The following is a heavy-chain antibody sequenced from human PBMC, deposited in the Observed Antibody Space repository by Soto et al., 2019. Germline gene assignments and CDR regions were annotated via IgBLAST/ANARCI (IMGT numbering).Heavy chain of an antibody. Sequence: GRPLRLSFTPSGLLLRAYIMNWVRQAPGKGLEWISYITTTSSTMYYADSVKGRFTISRDNAKNSLYLQMNSLRDEDTAVYYWSRDSSGRQYYGIRVGG. V-gene: IGHV3-48*02. D-gene: IGHD3-22*01. CDR3: SRDSSGRQYYGIRV. CDR1: GLLLRAYI. J-gene: IGHJ6*04. CDR2: ITTTSSTM.